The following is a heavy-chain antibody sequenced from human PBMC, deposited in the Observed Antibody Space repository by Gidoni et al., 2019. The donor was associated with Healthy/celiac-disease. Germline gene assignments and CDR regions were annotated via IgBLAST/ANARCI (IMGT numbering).Heavy chain of an antibody. CDR1: GFTFSSYG. CDR3: ASSFRYFDWPLHW. J-gene: IGHJ4*02. V-gene: IGHV3-33*01. D-gene: IGHD3-9*01. Sequence: QVQLVESGGGVVQPGRSLRLSCAASGFTFSSYGMHWVRQAPGKGLEWVAVIWYDGSNKYYADSVKGRFTISRDNSKNTLYLQMNSLRAEDTAVYYCASSFRYFDWPLHWWGQGTLVTVSS. CDR2: IWYDGSNK.